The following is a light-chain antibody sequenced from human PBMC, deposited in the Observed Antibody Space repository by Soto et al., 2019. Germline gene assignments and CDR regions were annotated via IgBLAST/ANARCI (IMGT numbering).Light chain of an antibody. CDR2: DAS. CDR1: QSISNY. V-gene: IGKV3-11*01. CDR3: QQSAT. J-gene: IGKJ3*01. Sequence: EIVLTQSPATLSLSPGERATLSCRASQSISNYLAWYQQKPGQAPRLLIYDASSRPPGIPDRFSGSGSGTDFTLTISRLEPEDFAVYYCQQSATFGPGTKVDIK.